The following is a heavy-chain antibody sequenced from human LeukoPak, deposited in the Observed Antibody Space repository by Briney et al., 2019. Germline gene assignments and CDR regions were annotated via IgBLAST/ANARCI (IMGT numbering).Heavy chain of an antibody. CDR1: GGSISSTTYY. Sequence: PSETLSLTCTVSGGSISSTTYYWDWIRQPPGKGLEWIGTIYYSGSTYYNPSLKSRVTISVDTSKNEFSLKLSSVTAADTAVYYCARVYYSSSYDYWYFDLWGRGTLVTVSS. CDR3: ARVYYSSSYDYWYFDL. J-gene: IGHJ2*01. D-gene: IGHD6-13*01. CDR2: IYYSGST. V-gene: IGHV4-39*07.